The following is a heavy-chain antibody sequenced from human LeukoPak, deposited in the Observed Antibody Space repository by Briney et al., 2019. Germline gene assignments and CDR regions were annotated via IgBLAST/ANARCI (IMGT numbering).Heavy chain of an antibody. CDR3: ARGSLRFLEWLSRPFDY. J-gene: IGHJ4*02. D-gene: IGHD3-3*01. CDR2: ISSSGSTI. V-gene: IGHV3-11*04. Sequence: PGGSLRLSCAASGFTFSDYYMSWIRQAPGKGLEWVSYISSSGSTIYYADSVKGRFTISRDNAKNSLYLQMNSLRAEDTAVYYCARGSLRFLEWLSRPFDYWGQGTLVTVSS. CDR1: GFTFSDYY.